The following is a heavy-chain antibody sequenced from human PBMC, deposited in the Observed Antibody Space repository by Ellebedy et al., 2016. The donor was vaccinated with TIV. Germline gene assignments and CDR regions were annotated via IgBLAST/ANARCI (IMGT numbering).Heavy chain of an antibody. Sequence: PGGSLRLSCEASGFTVTDSFMNWVRQAPGKGLEWVSVIYKDGGTNYTYSVEGRFTISRDSSKNTRYLQMNSLRVEDTAVYYCARDPRGGGDYGDNLFDPWGQGTLVSVSS. J-gene: IGHJ5*02. CDR2: IYKDGGT. CDR1: GFTVTDSF. D-gene: IGHD4-17*01. CDR3: ARDPRGGGDYGDNLFDP. V-gene: IGHV3-66*01.